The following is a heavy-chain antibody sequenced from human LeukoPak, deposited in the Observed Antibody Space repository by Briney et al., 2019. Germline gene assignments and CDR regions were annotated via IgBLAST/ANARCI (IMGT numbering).Heavy chain of an antibody. Sequence: GESLKISCKGSGYSFTNYWIGWVRQMPGKGLEWMGIIYPGDSDTRYSPSFQGQVTISADRSISTAYLQWSSLKASDTAMYYCARGDYGDHRIFYTLFDFWGQGTLVTVSS. D-gene: IGHD4-17*01. CDR2: IYPGDSDT. CDR1: GYSFTNYW. V-gene: IGHV5-51*01. J-gene: IGHJ4*02. CDR3: ARGDYGDHRIFYTLFDF.